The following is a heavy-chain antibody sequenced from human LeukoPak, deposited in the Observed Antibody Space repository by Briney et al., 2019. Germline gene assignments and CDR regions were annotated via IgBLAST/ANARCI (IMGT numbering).Heavy chain of an antibody. Sequence: VKPGGSLRLSCAASGFTFSNYWMHWVRQAPGKGLVWVSRISSDESITSYADSVKGRFTISRDNAKNTLFLQMNGLRAEDTAVYYCARVSLSSGCLSNWGQGTLVTVSS. V-gene: IGHV3-74*01. CDR3: ARVSLSSGCLSN. D-gene: IGHD6-19*01. CDR1: GFTFSNYW. CDR2: ISSDESIT. J-gene: IGHJ4*02.